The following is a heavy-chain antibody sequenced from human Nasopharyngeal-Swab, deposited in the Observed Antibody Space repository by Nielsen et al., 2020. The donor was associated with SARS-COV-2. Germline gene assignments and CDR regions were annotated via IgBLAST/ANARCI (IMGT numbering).Heavy chain of an antibody. Sequence: GESLKISCAASGFTFSSYTMNWVRQAPGKGLAWVSAISSTSTYKFYSDSVKARFTISRDNAKKSLSLQMNSLRAEDTAIYYCATDPLTYYNIWSCPRPLEEAYGLDVWGQGTTVTVSS. D-gene: IGHD3-3*01. V-gene: IGHV3-21*01. CDR2: ISSTSTYK. CDR3: ATDPLTYYNIWSCPRPLEEAYGLDV. CDR1: GFTFSSYT. J-gene: IGHJ6*02.